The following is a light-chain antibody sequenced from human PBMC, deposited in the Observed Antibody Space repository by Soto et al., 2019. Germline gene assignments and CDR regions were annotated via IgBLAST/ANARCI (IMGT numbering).Light chain of an antibody. J-gene: IGKJ2*01. CDR3: QQFDTSPYT. V-gene: IGKV3-20*01. CDR2: GAS. Sequence: VLTQSPGTLSLSPGERATLSCRASQSVSRYLVWYQQQPGQAPRLLIYGASSRASGIPDRFSGSGSGTDFPLTINRLGPEDSAVYYCQQFDTSPYTFGQGTKLEIK. CDR1: QSVSRY.